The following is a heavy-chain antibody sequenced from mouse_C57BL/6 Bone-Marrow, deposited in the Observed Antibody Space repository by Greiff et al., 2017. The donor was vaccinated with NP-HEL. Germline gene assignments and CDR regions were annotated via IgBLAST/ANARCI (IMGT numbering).Heavy chain of an antibody. CDR1: GYTFTDYE. J-gene: IGHJ1*03. CDR2: IDPETGGT. V-gene: IGHV1-15*01. Sequence: QVQLQQSGAELVRPGASVTLSCKASGYTFTDYEMHWVKQTPVHGLEWIGAIDPETGGTAYNQKFKGKAILTADKSSSTAYMELRSLTSEDSAGYYCTREQGPWYFDVWGTGTTVTVSS. CDR3: TREQGPWYFDV. D-gene: IGHD4-1*01.